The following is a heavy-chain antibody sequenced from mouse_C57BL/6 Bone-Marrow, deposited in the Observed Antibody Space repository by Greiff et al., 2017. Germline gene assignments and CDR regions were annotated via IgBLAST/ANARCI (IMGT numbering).Heavy chain of an antibody. V-gene: IGHV1-64*01. Sequence: QVQLKQPGAELVKPGASVKLSCKASGYTFTSYWMHWVKQRPGQGLEWIGMIHPNSGSTNYNEKFKSKATLTVDKSSSTAYMQLSSLTSEDSAVYYCARLTYGSSGYWGQGTTLTVSS. J-gene: IGHJ2*01. CDR1: GYTFTSYW. CDR3: ARLTYGSSGY. CDR2: IHPNSGST. D-gene: IGHD1-1*01.